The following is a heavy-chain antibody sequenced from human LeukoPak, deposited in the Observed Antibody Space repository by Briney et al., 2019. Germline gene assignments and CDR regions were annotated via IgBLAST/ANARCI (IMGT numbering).Heavy chain of an antibody. D-gene: IGHD3-22*01. Sequence: ASVKVSCKASGYTFTGYYMHWVRQAPGQGLEWMGWINPNSGGTNYAQKFQGRVTMTRDTSISTAYTELSRLRSDDTAVYYCASMYYDSSGYSDYWGQGTLVTVSS. CDR3: ASMYYDSSGYSDY. CDR2: INPNSGGT. V-gene: IGHV1-2*02. CDR1: GYTFTGYY. J-gene: IGHJ4*02.